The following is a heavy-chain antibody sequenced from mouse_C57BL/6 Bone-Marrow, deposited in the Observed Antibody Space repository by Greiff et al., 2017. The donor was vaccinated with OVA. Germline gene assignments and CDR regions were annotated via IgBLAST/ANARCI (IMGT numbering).Heavy chain of an antibody. J-gene: IGHJ1*03. CDR1: GYTFTSYW. CDR2: IHPNSGST. Sequence: QVQPQQPGAELVKPGASVKLSCKASGYTFTSYWMHWVKQRPGQGLEWIGMIHPNSGSTNYNEKFKSKATLTVDKSSSTAYMQLSSLTSEDSAVYYCARGRETGCYWYFDVWGTGTTVTVSS. D-gene: IGHD4-1*01. CDR3: ARGRETGCYWYFDV. V-gene: IGHV1-64*01.